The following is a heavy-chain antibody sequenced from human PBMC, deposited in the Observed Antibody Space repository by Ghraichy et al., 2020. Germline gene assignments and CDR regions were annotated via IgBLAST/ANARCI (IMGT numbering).Heavy chain of an antibody. Sequence: GGSLRLSCAASGFTFSSYSMNWVRQAPGKGLEWVSYISSSSTIYYADSVKGRFTISRDNAKNSLYLQMNSLRAEDTAVYYCARLRGLDYVWGSYRPFDYWGQGTLVTVSS. CDR2: ISSSSTI. J-gene: IGHJ4*02. V-gene: IGHV3-48*04. D-gene: IGHD3-16*02. CDR3: ARLRGLDYVWGSYRPFDY. CDR1: GFTFSSYS.